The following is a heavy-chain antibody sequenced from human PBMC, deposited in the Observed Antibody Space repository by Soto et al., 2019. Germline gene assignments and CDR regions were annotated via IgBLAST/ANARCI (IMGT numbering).Heavy chain of an antibody. D-gene: IGHD4-17*01. Sequence: QVQLQQWGAGLLKPSETLSLTCAVYGGSFSGYYWSWIRQPPGKGLEWIGEINHSGSTNYNPSPKSRVTISVDTSKNQFSLKLSSVTAADTAVYYCATDTTVTINSPYYWGQGTLVTVSS. CDR1: GGSFSGYY. CDR3: ATDTTVTINSPYY. V-gene: IGHV4-34*01. J-gene: IGHJ4*02. CDR2: INHSGST.